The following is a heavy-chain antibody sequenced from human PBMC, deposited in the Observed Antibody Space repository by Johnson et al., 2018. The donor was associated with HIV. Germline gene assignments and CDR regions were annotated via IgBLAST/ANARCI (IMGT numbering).Heavy chain of an antibody. D-gene: IGHD6-6*01. CDR2: ISYDGSNK. CDR1: GFTFSSYA. J-gene: IGHJ3*01. CDR3: TKDLYLGLWDSTSSRGFDV. Sequence: QVQLVESGGGVVQPGRSLRLSCAAYGFTFSSYAMHWVRQAPGKGLEWVAVISYDGSNKYYADSVKGRFTISRDNSKNTLYLQMNSLRAEDTAVYYCTKDLYLGLWDSTSSRGFDVWGQGTMVTVSS. V-gene: IGHV3-30-3*01.